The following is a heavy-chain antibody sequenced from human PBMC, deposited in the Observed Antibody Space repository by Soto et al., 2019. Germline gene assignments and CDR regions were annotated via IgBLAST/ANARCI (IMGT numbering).Heavy chain of an antibody. CDR2: ISNSFSDGNT. CDR3: AKVFSPEGGNYFDY. J-gene: IGHJ4*02. CDR1: GFTFSNYA. Sequence: EVQLLESGGGLVQPGGSLRLSCEASGFTFSNYAMNWVRQAPGKGLEWVSAISNSFSDGNTHYADSVKGRFTISRDNDKNTVFLEMNSMRAEDTAVYYCAKVFSPEGGNYFDYWGQGTLVTVSS. V-gene: IGHV3-23*01.